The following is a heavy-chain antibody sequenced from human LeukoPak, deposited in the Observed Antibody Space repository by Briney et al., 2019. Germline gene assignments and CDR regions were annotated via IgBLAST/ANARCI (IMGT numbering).Heavy chain of an antibody. D-gene: IGHD3-22*01. CDR2: IRQDGGVK. CDR3: ARAEDYYDSSGYWRY. J-gene: IGHJ4*02. V-gene: IGHV3-7*03. CDR1: GFTFSGYW. Sequence: GGSLRLSCAASGFTFSGYWMMWVRQAPGKGLEWVANIRQDGGVKQYVDSVKGRFTISRDNAKNSLYLQMNSLRAEDTALYYCARAEDYYDSSGYWRYWGQGTLVTVSS.